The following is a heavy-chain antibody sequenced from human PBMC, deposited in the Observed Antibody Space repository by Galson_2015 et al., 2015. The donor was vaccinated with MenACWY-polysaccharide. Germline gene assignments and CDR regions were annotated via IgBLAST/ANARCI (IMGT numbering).Heavy chain of an antibody. CDR1: GFTFSDYG. Sequence: SLRLSCAASGFTFSDYGMSWVRQAPGKGLEWVAGFPSSGSRPYYADSVRGRFSVSRDNSDNTLYLQMNSLRAEDTAMYYCAKDQSSGTSWYYFDLWGRGTLVTVSS. D-gene: IGHD6-19*01. J-gene: IGHJ2*01. V-gene: IGHV3-23*01. CDR3: AKDQSSGTSWYYFDL. CDR2: FPSSGSRP.